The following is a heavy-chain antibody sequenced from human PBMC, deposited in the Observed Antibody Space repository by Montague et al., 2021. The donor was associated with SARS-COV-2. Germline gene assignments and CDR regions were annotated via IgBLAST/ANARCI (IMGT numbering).Heavy chain of an antibody. CDR3: ARTGLGAYDILTGYTVNAFDM. V-gene: IGHV4-59*08. D-gene: IGHD3-9*01. Sequence: SETLSLTCTVSGVSISSYYWTWIRQPPGKGLEWIGFIYYSGSTNYNPSLKSRVTISVDTSKNQLSLKLSSVTAADTAVYYCARTGLGAYDILTGYTVNAFDMGGQGTMVTVSS. CDR1: GVSISSYY. J-gene: IGHJ3*02. CDR2: IYYSGST.